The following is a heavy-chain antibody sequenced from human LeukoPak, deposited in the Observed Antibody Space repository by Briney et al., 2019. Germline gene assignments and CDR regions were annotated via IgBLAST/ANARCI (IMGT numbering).Heavy chain of an antibody. CDR2: IYPADSDT. V-gene: IGHV5-51*01. Sequence: GESMLSSCKGSGYSFTTNGIGWVRQMPGKGLEWMGIIYPADSDTRYSPSFQGRVTISVDKSISTAYLQWASLKASDTAIYFCAGHTYGESDPYYFDYWGKGALGIVSS. CDR1: GYSFTTNG. J-gene: IGHJ4*02. CDR3: AGHTYGESDPYYFDY. D-gene: IGHD3-10*01.